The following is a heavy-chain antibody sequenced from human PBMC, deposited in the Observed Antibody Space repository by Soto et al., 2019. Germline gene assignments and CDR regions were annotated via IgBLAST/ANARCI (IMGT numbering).Heavy chain of an antibody. Sequence: ASVKVSCKASGGTFSSYAISWVRQAPGQGLEWMGGIIPIFGAANYAQKFQGRVTITADESTSTAYMELSSLRSEDTAVYYCASPPAAPAHYGMDVWGQGTTVTVS. J-gene: IGHJ6*02. CDR1: GGTFSSYA. D-gene: IGHD2-2*01. CDR3: ASPPAAPAHYGMDV. V-gene: IGHV1-69*13. CDR2: IIPIFGAA.